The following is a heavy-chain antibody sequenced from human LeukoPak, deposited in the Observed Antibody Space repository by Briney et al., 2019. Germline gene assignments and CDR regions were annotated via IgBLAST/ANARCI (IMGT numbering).Heavy chain of an antibody. CDR3: ARDGSYGGNSWDY. J-gene: IGHJ4*02. D-gene: IGHD4-23*01. Sequence: GGSLRLSCAASGFTFDDYGISWVRQAPGKGLEWVSGINWNCGSTGYADSVKGRFTISRDNAKNSLYLQMNSLRAEDTALYYCARDGSYGGNSWDYWGQGTLVTVSS. CDR2: INWNCGST. CDR1: GFTFDDYG. V-gene: IGHV3-20*04.